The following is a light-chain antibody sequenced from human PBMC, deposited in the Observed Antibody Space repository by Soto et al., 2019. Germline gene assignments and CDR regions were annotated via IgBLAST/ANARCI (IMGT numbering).Light chain of an antibody. J-gene: IGKJ5*01. CDR2: AAS. V-gene: IGKV1-9*01. CDR1: QGISSY. Sequence: IHMTHAPATLSASVVYRVTITFLASQGISSYLAWYQQKPGKAPKLLIYAASTLQSGVPLRFSGSGSGTSFTLTISSLQPEDFATYYCQQLLSYPITFGQGTRLEI. CDR3: QQLLSYPIT.